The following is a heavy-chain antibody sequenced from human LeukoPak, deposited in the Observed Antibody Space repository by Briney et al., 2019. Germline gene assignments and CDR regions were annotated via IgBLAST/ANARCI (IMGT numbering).Heavy chain of an antibody. Sequence: GGSLRLSCAASGFTFSGYYMSWIRQAPGKGLEWVSYISSSGSTIYYADSVKGRFTISRDNAKNSLYLQMNSLRAEDTAVYYCARDKRLPWSGYYLNYYYYYMDVWGKGTTVTVSS. V-gene: IGHV3-11*04. CDR3: ARDKRLPWSGYYLNYYYYYMDV. CDR2: ISSSGSTI. D-gene: IGHD3-3*01. J-gene: IGHJ6*03. CDR1: GFTFSGYY.